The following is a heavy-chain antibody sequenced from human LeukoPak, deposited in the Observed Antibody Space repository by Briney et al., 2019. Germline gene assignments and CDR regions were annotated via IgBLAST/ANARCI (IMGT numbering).Heavy chain of an antibody. CDR1: GGSISSYY. CDR3: ASTPEWERNWFDP. Sequence: PSETLSLTCTVSGGSISSYYWSWIRQPPGKGLEWIGEIYYSGGTKYIPSLKSRVTMSVDTSKNQFSLRLTSVTAADTAVYYCASTPEWERNWFDPWGQGTLVTVSS. V-gene: IGHV4-59*12. D-gene: IGHD1-26*01. J-gene: IGHJ5*02. CDR2: IYYSGGT.